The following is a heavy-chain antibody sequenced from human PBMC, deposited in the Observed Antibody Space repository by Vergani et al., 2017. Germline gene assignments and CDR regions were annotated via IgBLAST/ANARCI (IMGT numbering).Heavy chain of an antibody. J-gene: IGHJ5*02. CDR3: ARRGYCSSTSCYTGNWFDP. D-gene: IGHD2-2*02. Sequence: EVQLVQSGAEVKKPGESLKISCKGSGYSFTSYWIGWVRQMPGKGLEWMGIIYPGDSDTRYSPSFQGQVTISADKSISTAYLQWSSLKASDTAMYYCARRGYCSSTSCYTGNWFDPWGQGTLVTVSS. CDR1: GYSFTSYW. V-gene: IGHV5-51*01. CDR2: IYPGDSDT.